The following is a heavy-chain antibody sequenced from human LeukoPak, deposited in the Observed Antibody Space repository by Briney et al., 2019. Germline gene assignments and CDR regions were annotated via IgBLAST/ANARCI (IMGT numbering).Heavy chain of an antibody. CDR1: GFTFSGYA. D-gene: IGHD2-15*01. Sequence: GGSLRLSCAASGFTFSGYAMSWVRQAPGKGLEWVSAISGSGGSTYYADSVKGRFTISRDNSKNTLYLQMNSLRAEDTAVYYCAKDLVIVVVVAATPGDWGQGTLVTVSS. CDR2: ISGSGGST. J-gene: IGHJ4*02. CDR3: AKDLVIVVVVAATPGD. V-gene: IGHV3-23*01.